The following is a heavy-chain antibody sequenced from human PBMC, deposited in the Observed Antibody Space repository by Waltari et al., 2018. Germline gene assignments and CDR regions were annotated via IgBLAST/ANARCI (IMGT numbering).Heavy chain of an antibody. CDR1: GYSMRSGYY. CDR2: IYQSGNT. CDR3: TRDLYGSGGDYFDP. V-gene: IGHV4-38-2*02. D-gene: IGHD6-19*01. Sequence: QVQLQESGPGLVKPSETLSLTCGVSGYSMRSGYYWAWIRQPPGKGLEWIGSIYQSGNTYYNPSLQSRVTISIDTSKNQFSLILKSLTATDTAVYYCTRDLYGSGGDYFDPWGQGTLVTVSS. J-gene: IGHJ4*02.